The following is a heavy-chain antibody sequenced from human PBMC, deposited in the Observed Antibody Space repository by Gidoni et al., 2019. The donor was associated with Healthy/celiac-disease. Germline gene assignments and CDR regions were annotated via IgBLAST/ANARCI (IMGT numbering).Heavy chain of an antibody. D-gene: IGHD2-15*01. CDR2: IYSGGST. V-gene: IGHV3-66*01. Sequence: EVQLVESGGGLVQPGGSLRLSCAASGFTVSSNYMSWVRQAPGKGLEWVSVIYSGGSTYYADSVKGRFTISRDNSKNTLYLQMNSLRAEDTAVYYCAREASYCSGGSCYPVWGQGTLVTVSS. CDR3: AREASYCSGGSCYPV. J-gene: IGHJ4*02. CDR1: GFTVSSNY.